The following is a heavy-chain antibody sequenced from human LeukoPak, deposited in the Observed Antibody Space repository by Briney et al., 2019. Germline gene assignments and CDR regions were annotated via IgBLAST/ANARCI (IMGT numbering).Heavy chain of an antibody. J-gene: IGHJ4*02. CDR1: GFTVSSNY. CDR2: IYSGDNT. D-gene: IGHD5-18*01. V-gene: IGHV3-66*01. CDR3: ARDKWVT. Sequence: GGSLRLSCAASGFTVSSNYMSWVRQAPGKGLEWVSVIYSGDNTYYADSVKGRFTITRDNSNNTLYLQMSSLRAEDTAVYYCARDKWVTWGQGTLVTVSS.